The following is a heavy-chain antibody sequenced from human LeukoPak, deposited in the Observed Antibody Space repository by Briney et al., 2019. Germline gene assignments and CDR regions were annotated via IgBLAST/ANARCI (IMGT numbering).Heavy chain of an antibody. CDR3: ARNSDSSYSGSYWDAFDI. J-gene: IGHJ3*02. D-gene: IGHD1-26*01. CDR2: ISESGGDT. Sequence: GGSLRLSCAASGFTFISYAMSWVRQAPGKGLQWVSAISESGGDTYYADSVKGRFSISRDNSKNTLSLQMNSLRAEDTAVYYCARNSDSSYSGSYWDAFDIWGQGTMVTVSS. V-gene: IGHV3-23*01. CDR1: GFTFISYA.